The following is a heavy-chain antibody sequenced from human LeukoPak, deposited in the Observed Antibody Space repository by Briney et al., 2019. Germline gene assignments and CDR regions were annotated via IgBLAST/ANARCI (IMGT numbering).Heavy chain of an antibody. J-gene: IGHJ4*02. CDR1: GFTFSSYA. V-gene: IGHV3-23*01. CDR3: ASGGSGSALYY. Sequence: PGGSLRLSCAASGFTFSSYAMSWVRQAPGKGLEWVSGISGSGGSTLYADSVKGRFTISRDNSKNTLYLQMNSLRAEDTAVYYCASGGSGSALYYWGQGTLVTVSS. D-gene: IGHD3-10*01. CDR2: ISGSGGST.